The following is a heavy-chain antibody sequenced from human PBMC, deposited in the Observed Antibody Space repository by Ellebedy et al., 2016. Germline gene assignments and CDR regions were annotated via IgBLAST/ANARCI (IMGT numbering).Heavy chain of an antibody. Sequence: SETLSLTXAVYGGSFSGYYWSWIRQPPGKGLEWIGEINHSGSTNYNPSLKSRVTISVDTSKNQFSLKLSSVTAADTAVYYCARGGGSYNQHYYYYMDVWGKGTTVTVSS. D-gene: IGHD1-26*01. CDR2: INHSGST. V-gene: IGHV4-34*01. CDR3: ARGGGSYNQHYYYYMDV. CDR1: GGSFSGYY. J-gene: IGHJ6*03.